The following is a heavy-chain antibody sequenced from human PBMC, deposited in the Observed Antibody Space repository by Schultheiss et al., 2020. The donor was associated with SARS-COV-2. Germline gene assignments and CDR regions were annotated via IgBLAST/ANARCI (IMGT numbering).Heavy chain of an antibody. J-gene: IGHJ4*02. Sequence: SVKVSCKASGFTFTSSAVQWVRQARGQRLEWIGWIVVGSGNTNYAQKFQGRVTITADKSTSTAYMELSSLRSEDTAVYYCAVGSSRDDYSKFDSWGQGTLVTVSS. CDR2: IVVGSGNT. CDR3: AVGSSRDDYSKFDS. CDR1: GFTFTSSA. D-gene: IGHD4-11*01. V-gene: IGHV1-58*01.